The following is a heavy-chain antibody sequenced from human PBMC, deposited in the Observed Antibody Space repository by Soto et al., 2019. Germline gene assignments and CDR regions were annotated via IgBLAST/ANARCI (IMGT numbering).Heavy chain of an antibody. V-gene: IGHV1-8*01. CDR3: ARDFTLANAFDI. CDR1: GYTFTSYD. CDR2: MNPNSGNT. D-gene: IGHD3-3*02. J-gene: IGHJ3*02. Sequence: ASVKVSCKASGYTFTSYDINWVRQATGQGLEWMGWMNPNSGNTGYAQKFQGRVTMTRNTSISTAYMELSSLRSEDTAVYYCARDFTLANAFDIWGQGTMDTVSS.